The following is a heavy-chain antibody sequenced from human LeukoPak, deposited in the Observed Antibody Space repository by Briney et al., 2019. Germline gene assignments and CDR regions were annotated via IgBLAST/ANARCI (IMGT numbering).Heavy chain of an antibody. Sequence: ASVKVSCKASGYTFTTLDINWVRQATGQGLEWMGWINPNSGNRGYAQKFQGRVTITRDTSISTAYMELSSLRSEDTAVYYYARVQYGYLSGSYRTFFDYWGQGALVTVSP. CDR3: ARVQYGYLSGSYRTFFDY. V-gene: IGHV1-8*03. J-gene: IGHJ4*02. D-gene: IGHD3-10*01. CDR2: INPNSGNR. CDR1: GYTFTTLD.